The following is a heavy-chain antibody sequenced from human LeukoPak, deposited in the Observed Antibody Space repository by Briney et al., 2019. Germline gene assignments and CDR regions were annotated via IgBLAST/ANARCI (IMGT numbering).Heavy chain of an antibody. Sequence: PSETLALTCTVSGDSISSSSYYWGWIRQPPGKGLEWIGSIYYRGTTYYNTSLKSRVTITVDTSNNQFSLKLNSVTAADTAVYFCAREYSRSVVAGSRPDYWGQGLLDAVSS. J-gene: IGHJ4*02. CDR2: IYYRGTT. V-gene: IGHV4-39*02. CDR1: GDSISSSSYY. CDR3: AREYSRSVVAGSRPDY. D-gene: IGHD2-21*01.